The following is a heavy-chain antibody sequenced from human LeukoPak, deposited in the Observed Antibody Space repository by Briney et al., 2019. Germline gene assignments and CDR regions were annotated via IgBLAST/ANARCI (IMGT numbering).Heavy chain of an antibody. CDR2: IYHSGTT. Sequence: SETLSLTCTVSGGSITSSSYYWGWIRQRPGKGLEWIGSIYHSGTTYYNPSLKSRVTISVDTSKNQFSLKVSSVTAADTAVYYCAKWTTTATMGAFDIWGQGTMVTVCS. CDR1: GGSITSSSYY. D-gene: IGHD4-17*01. CDR3: AKWTTTATMGAFDI. J-gene: IGHJ3*02. V-gene: IGHV4-39*07.